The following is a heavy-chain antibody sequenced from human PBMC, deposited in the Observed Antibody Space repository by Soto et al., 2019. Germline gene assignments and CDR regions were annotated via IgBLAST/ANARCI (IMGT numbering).Heavy chain of an antibody. CDR3: ARVYYDILPGYAPSTSP. CDR1: GYTDTAYD. V-gene: IGHV1-8*01. D-gene: IGHD3-9*01. CDR2: INPNSGNI. J-gene: IGHJ5*02. Sequence: ASSRRAGYTDTAYDIVRGRPVTIHGLEWMGWINPNSGNIGYAQRFQGRVTMTTDTSTSTAYMELRSLRSDDTAVYYCARVYYDILPGYAPSTSPWGQGTLVT.